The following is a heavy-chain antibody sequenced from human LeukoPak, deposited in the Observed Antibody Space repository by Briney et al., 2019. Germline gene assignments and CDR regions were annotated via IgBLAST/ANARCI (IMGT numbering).Heavy chain of an antibody. V-gene: IGHV4-30-4*08. D-gene: IGHD6-19*01. CDR3: ARVGSGPLFDY. CDR2: VYYSGST. CDR1: GGSISSGDYY. J-gene: IGHJ4*02. Sequence: SQTLSLTCTVSGGSISSGDYYWSWIRQPPGKGLEWIGYVYYSGSTYYNPSLKSRVTISVDTSKSQFSLKLSSVTAADTAVYYCARVGSGPLFDYWGQGTLVTVSS.